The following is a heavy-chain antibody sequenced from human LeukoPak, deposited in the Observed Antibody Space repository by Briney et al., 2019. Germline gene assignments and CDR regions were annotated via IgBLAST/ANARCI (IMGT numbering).Heavy chain of an antibody. V-gene: IGHV3-30-3*01. D-gene: IGHD1-20*01. CDR3: ASVPPESITGTYSVDY. Sequence: GGSLRLSCAASGFTFSSYAMSWVRQAPGKGLEWVAVISYDGSNKYYADSVKGRFTISRDNSKNTLYLQMNSLRAEDTAVYYCASVPPESITGTYSVDYWGQGTLVTVSS. J-gene: IGHJ4*02. CDR2: ISYDGSNK. CDR1: GFTFSSYA.